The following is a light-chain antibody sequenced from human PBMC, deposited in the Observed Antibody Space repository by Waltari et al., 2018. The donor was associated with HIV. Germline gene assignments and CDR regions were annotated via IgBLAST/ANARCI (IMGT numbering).Light chain of an antibody. J-gene: IGKJ4*01. V-gene: IGKV1-12*01. CDR1: QSIGRW. CDR3: QQASSLPLT. CDR2: AAS. Sequence: DIQMTQSPSSVSASVADRVPITCRASQSIGRWLVWYQQTPGKAPKLLIYAASTLQAGVPARFSGSGSGTSFTLTISSLQPEDFATYYCQQASSLPLTFGEGTKVEIK.